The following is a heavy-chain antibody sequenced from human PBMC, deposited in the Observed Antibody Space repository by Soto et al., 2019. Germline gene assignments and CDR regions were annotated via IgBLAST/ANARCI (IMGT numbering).Heavy chain of an antibody. J-gene: IGHJ4*02. CDR2: IIPIFGTA. CDR3: AGGYSSGWLPYYFDY. Sequence: QVQLVQSGAEVKKPGSSVKVSCKASGGTFSSYAITWVRQAPGQGLEWMGGIIPIFGTANYAQKFQGRVTITADESTRTAYMELSSLRSEDAAVYYCAGGYSSGWLPYYFDYWGQGTLVTVSS. CDR1: GGTFSSYA. D-gene: IGHD6-19*01. V-gene: IGHV1-69*01.